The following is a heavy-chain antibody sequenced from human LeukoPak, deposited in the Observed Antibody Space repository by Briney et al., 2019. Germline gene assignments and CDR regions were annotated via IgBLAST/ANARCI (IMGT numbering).Heavy chain of an antibody. CDR2: IKEDGSEK. D-gene: IGHD3-10*01. CDR1: GFTFSSYW. Sequence: PGGSLRLSCAASGFTFSSYWMSWVRQAPGKGLEWVANIKEDGSEKYYVDSVKGRFTIFRDNAKNSLYLQINILRAEDTSVYYCAFGSSPWGQGSLVTVSS. J-gene: IGHJ5*02. CDR3: AFGSSP. V-gene: IGHV3-7*01.